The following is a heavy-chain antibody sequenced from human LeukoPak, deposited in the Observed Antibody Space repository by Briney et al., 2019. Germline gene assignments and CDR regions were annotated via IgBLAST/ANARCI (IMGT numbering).Heavy chain of an antibody. CDR1: GGTFSIYA. Sequence: SVKVSCKASGGTFSIYAISWVRQAPGQGLEWMGRIIPILGIANYAQKFQGRVTITADKSTSTAYMELSSLRSEDTAVYYCARSTVDYGDYTKVRRNNWFDPWGQGTLVTVSS. D-gene: IGHD4-17*01. V-gene: IGHV1-69*04. J-gene: IGHJ5*02. CDR2: IIPILGIA. CDR3: ARSTVDYGDYTKVRRNNWFDP.